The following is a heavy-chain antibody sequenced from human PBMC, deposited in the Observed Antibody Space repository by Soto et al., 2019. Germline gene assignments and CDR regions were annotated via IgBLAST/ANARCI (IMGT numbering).Heavy chain of an antibody. V-gene: IGHV4-59*01. CDR2: IYYSGST. Sequence: SETLSLTCTVSGGSISSYYWSWIRQPPGKGLEWIGYIYYSGSTNYNPSLKSRVTISVDTSKNQFSLKLSSVTAADTAVYYCARGSESSAAAGSDFPIYYYYYYMDVWGKGTTVTVSS. CDR1: GGSISSYY. J-gene: IGHJ6*03. D-gene: IGHD6-13*01. CDR3: ARGSESSAAAGSDFPIYYYYYYMDV.